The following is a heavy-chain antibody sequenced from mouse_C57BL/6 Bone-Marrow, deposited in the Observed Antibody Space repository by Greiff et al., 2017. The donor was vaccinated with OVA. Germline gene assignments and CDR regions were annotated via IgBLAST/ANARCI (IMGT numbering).Heavy chain of an antibody. CDR2: IDPSDSYT. CDR1: GYTFTSYW. Sequence: QVQLQQPGAELVKPGASVKLSCKASGYTFTSYWMQWVKQRPGQGLEWIGEIDPSDSYTNYNQKFKGKATWTVDTASSTAYMQISSLTSEDSAVYYCACYLFAYWGQGTLVTVSA. J-gene: IGHJ3*01. V-gene: IGHV1-50*01. CDR3: ACYLFAY.